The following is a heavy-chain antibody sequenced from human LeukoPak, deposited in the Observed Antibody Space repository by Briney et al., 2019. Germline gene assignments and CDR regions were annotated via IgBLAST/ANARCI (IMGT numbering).Heavy chain of an antibody. V-gene: IGHV1-46*01. D-gene: IGHD3-10*01. Sequence: VASVKVSCQASGYTFTSYYLHWVRQAPGQGLEWMGIVNPSGGSSSYAQKFQGRVTMTRDTSTSTVYMELSSLRSEDTAVYYCARDERDTMVRGVAAPYYYGMDVWGKGTTVTVSS. CDR2: VNPSGGSS. CDR3: ARDERDTMVRGVAAPYYYGMDV. J-gene: IGHJ6*04. CDR1: GYTFTSYY.